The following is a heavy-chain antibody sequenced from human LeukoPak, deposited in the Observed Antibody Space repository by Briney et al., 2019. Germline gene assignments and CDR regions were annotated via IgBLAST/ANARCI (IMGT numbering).Heavy chain of an antibody. D-gene: IGHD3-3*01. CDR2: INPTGGST. Sequence: ASVKVSCKASGYTFTSYYMHWVRQAPGQGLEWMGLINPTGGSTYYADSVKGRFTISRDNSKNTLYLQMNSLRAEDTAVYYCATDIRWGAFDIWGQGTMVTVSS. CDR3: ATDIRWGAFDI. J-gene: IGHJ3*02. CDR1: GYTFTSYY. V-gene: IGHV1-46*04.